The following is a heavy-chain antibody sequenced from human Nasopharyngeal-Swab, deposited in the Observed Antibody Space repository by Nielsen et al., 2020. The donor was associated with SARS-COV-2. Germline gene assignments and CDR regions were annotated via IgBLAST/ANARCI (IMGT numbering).Heavy chain of an antibody. CDR2: IYYSGGT. V-gene: IGHV4-59*01. CDR1: GGSISSYY. Sequence: SETLSLTCTVSGGSISSYYWSWIRQPPGKGLEWIGYIYYSGGTNYNPSLKSRVTISVDTSKNQFSLKLSSVTAADTAVYYCARAGVGGAFDIWGQGTMVTVSS. CDR3: ARAGVGGAFDI. D-gene: IGHD3-16*01. J-gene: IGHJ3*02.